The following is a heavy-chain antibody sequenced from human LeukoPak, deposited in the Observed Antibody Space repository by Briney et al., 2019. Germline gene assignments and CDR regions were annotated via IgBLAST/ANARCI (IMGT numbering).Heavy chain of an antibody. V-gene: IGHV3-23*01. Sequence: PGGSLTLSCEASGFTFSGYSMNWVRQAPGKGLEWVSAISGSGGSTYYADSVKGRFTISRDNSKNTLYLQMNSLRAEDTAVYYCAKDKVPYSSGWYAYWGQGTLVTVSS. CDR2: ISGSGGST. CDR1: GFTFSGYS. CDR3: AKDKVPYSSGWYAY. D-gene: IGHD6-19*01. J-gene: IGHJ4*02.